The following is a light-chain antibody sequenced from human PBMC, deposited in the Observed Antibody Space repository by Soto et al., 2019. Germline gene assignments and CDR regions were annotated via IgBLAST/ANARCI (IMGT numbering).Light chain of an antibody. Sequence: DIQMTQSPSSLSASVGDRVTITCRASQRISSYLNWYQQKPGRAPKLLIYDASNLEAGVPSRFRGSGSGTDLTFTISRLQPEDIATYYCQQYENLPTFGQGTRPEIK. J-gene: IGKJ5*01. CDR2: DAS. CDR1: QRISSY. CDR3: QQYENLPT. V-gene: IGKV1-33*01.